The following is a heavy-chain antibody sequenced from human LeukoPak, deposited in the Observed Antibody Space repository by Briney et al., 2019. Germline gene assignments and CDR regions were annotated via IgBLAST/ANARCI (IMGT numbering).Heavy chain of an antibody. J-gene: IGHJ4*02. CDR2: IWYDGSKK. CDR3: VGRNWNYEDY. Sequence: GGSLRLSCAASGYSFSSYGMQWVRQAPGKGLEWVAVIWYDGSKKYYADSVKGRFTISRDNSKNTLYLQMNSLRAEDTAVYYCVGRNWNYEDYWGQGTLVTVSS. D-gene: IGHD1-7*01. CDR1: GYSFSSYG. V-gene: IGHV3-33*01.